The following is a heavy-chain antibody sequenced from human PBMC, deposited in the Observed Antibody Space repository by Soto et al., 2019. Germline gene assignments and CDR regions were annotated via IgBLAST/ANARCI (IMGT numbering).Heavy chain of an antibody. CDR2: INAGNGNT. CDR1: GYTFTSYA. Sequence: QVQLVQSGAEEKKPGASVKVSCKASGYTFTSYAMHWVRQAPGQRLEWMGWINAGNGNTKNSQRLQGRVTITRDTSASTAYMELSSLRSEDTAVYYCASSYCSGGSCYDYYYGMDVWGQGTTVTVSS. J-gene: IGHJ6*02. CDR3: ASSYCSGGSCYDYYYGMDV. D-gene: IGHD2-15*01. V-gene: IGHV1-3*05.